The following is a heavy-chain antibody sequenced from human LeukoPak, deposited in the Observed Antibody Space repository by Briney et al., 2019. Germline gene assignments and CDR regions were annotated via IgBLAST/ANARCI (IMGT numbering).Heavy chain of an antibody. Sequence: ASVKLSCNASGYTFTGYYMHWVRQAPGQGLEWMGWINPNSGGTNYAQKFQGRVTMTRDTSISTAYMELSRLRSDDTAVYYCARAGDSSSWDNCFDPWGQGTLVTVSS. V-gene: IGHV1-2*02. D-gene: IGHD6-13*01. J-gene: IGHJ5*02. CDR1: GYTFTGYY. CDR3: ARAGDSSSWDNCFDP. CDR2: INPNSGGT.